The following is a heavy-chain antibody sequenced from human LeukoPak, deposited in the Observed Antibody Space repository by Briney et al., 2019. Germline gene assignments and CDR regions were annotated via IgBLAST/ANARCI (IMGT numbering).Heavy chain of an antibody. CDR2: INHSGST. Sequence: SETLSLTCAVYGGSFSGYYRSWIRQPPGKGLEWIGEINHSGSTNYNPSLKSRVTISVDTSKNQFSLKLSSVTAADTAVYYCARLKRYYGSGSYYKTFDYWGQGTLVTVSS. CDR3: ARLKRYYGSGSYYKTFDY. CDR1: GGSFSGYY. J-gene: IGHJ4*02. V-gene: IGHV4-34*01. D-gene: IGHD3-10*01.